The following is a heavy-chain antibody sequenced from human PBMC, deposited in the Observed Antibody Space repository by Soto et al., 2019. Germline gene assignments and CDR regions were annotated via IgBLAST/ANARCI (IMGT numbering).Heavy chain of an antibody. J-gene: IGHJ5*02. CDR1: GFTFSNAW. Sequence: GGSLRLSCAASGFTFSNAWMTWVRQAPGKGLEWLGRIKSKTDGGTTYYAAPVKGRFTISRDDSKNAVCLQMNSLKTEDTGVYYCTTDGGVSAYPLFWAWGQGTLVTVSS. V-gene: IGHV3-15*01. D-gene: IGHD2-8*02. CDR2: IKSKTDGGTT. CDR3: TTDGGVSAYPLFWA.